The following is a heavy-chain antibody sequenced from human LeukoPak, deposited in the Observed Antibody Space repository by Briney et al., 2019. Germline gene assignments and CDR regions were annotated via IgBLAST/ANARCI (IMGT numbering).Heavy chain of an antibody. Sequence: SETLSLTCAVYGGSFSAYYWSWIRRPPGKGLERIAEINHSGNINYNPSLESRVTLSVDTSKHQFSLRLRSVTAADTAVYFCARMVRERHSFDIWGQGTGVTVSS. V-gene: IGHV4-34*01. CDR1: GGSFSAYY. D-gene: IGHD3-10*01. J-gene: IGHJ3*02. CDR3: ARMVRERHSFDI. CDR2: INHSGNI.